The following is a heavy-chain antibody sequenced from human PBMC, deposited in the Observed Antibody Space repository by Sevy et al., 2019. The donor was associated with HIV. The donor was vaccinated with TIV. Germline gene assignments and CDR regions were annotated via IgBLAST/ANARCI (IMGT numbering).Heavy chain of an antibody. CDR3: AREGVVVVTAMGYYGMDV. J-gene: IGHJ6*02. Sequence: GGSLRLSCAASGFTFSDYYMSWIRQAPGKGLEWVSYISSSGSTIYYADSVKGRLTISRDNAKNSLYLQMNSLRAEDTAVYYCAREGVVVVTAMGYYGMDVWGQGTTVTVSS. D-gene: IGHD2-21*02. CDR2: ISSSGSTI. CDR1: GFTFSDYY. V-gene: IGHV3-11*01.